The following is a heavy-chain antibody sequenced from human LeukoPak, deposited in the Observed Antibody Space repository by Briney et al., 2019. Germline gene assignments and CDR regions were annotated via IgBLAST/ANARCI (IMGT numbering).Heavy chain of an antibody. V-gene: IGHV4-59*01. CDR2: IYYRGGT. D-gene: IGHD2-2*02. CDR1: GGSISSYY. CDR3: ARGGEVEDIVVVPAAILFAFDI. Sequence: SETLSLTCADSGGSISSYYWCWIRQPPGKGLEWIGHIYYRGGTNYNPSLKSRVTISVDTSKNQFSLKLSSVTAADTAVYYCARGGEVEDIVVVPAAILFAFDIWGQGTMVTVSS. J-gene: IGHJ3*02.